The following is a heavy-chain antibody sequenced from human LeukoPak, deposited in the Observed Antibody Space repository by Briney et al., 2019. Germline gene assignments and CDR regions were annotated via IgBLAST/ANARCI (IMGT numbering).Heavy chain of an antibody. J-gene: IGHJ6*02. D-gene: IGHD6-13*01. CDR1: GYSFTSYW. CDR3: ARQKAAANPDHYYGMDV. Sequence: GESLKISCKGSGYSFTSYWIGWVRQMPGKGLEWMGIIYPGDSDTRYSPSFQGQVTISADKSISTAYLQWSSLKASDTAMYYCARQKAAANPDHYYGMDVWGQGTTVTVSS. CDR2: IYPGDSDT. V-gene: IGHV5-51*01.